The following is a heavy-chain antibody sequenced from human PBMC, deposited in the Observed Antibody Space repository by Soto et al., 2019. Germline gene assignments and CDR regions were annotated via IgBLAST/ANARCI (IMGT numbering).Heavy chain of an antibody. CDR1: GFSVSDNY. D-gene: IGHD6-25*01. Sequence: GGSLRLSCAASGFSVSDNYMSWVRQAPGKGLEWVSVIYRGDATYYADSVKGRFTISRDNSKNTVYLQMNSLRAEDTAVYYCARDRSDSSRADSFDIWGQGTMVTVSS. J-gene: IGHJ3*02. CDR2: IYRGDAT. V-gene: IGHV3-53*01. CDR3: ARDRSDSSRADSFDI.